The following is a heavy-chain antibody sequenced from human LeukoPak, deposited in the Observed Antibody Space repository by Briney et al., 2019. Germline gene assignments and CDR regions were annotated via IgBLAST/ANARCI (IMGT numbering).Heavy chain of an antibody. CDR3: AKDARRTSGWYYFDS. J-gene: IGHJ4*02. V-gene: IGHV3-23*01. CDR2: ITNRGDGT. D-gene: IGHD6-19*01. CDR1: GFTFSNFD. Sequence: GGSLRLSCTASGFTFSNFDMGWVRQAPGKGLEWVSAITNRGDGTYFADSVKGRVTISRDNSKDTLYLQLSSLRADDTAVYYCAKDARRTSGWYYFDSWGQGTLVTVSS.